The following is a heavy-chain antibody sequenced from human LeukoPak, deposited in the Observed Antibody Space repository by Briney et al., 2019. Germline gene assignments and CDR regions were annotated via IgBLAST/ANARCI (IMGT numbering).Heavy chain of an antibody. Sequence: SVKVSRKASGGTFSSYAISWVRQAPGQGLEWMGGIIPIFGTANYAQKFQGRVTITTDESTSTAYMELSSLRSEDTAVYYCASVGGYCSSTSCPWGQGTLVTVSS. J-gene: IGHJ5*02. D-gene: IGHD2-2*03. CDR1: GGTFSSYA. CDR3: ASVGGYCSSTSCP. CDR2: IIPIFGTA. V-gene: IGHV1-69*05.